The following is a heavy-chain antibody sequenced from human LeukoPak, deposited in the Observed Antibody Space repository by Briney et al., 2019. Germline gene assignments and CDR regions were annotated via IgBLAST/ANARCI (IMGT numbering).Heavy chain of an antibody. CDR1: GGSITSYY. J-gene: IGHJ6*03. D-gene: IGHD3-10*01. Sequence: PSETLSLTCTVSGGSITSYYWSWIRQPPGKGLEWIGYIYYSGSTNYNPSLKSRVTISVDTSKNQFSLKLSSVTAADTAVYNCAKGDFYGSGRDYYYYIDVWGKGTTVTISS. CDR2: IYYSGST. CDR3: AKGDFYGSGRDYYYYIDV. V-gene: IGHV4-59*01.